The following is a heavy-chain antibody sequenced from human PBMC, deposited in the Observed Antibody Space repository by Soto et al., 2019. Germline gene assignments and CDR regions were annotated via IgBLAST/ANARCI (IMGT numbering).Heavy chain of an antibody. D-gene: IGHD4-17*01. Sequence: QVQLVQSGAEVKKPWASVKVSCKASGYTFTSYGISWERQAPGQGLEWMGWISAYNGNTNYAQKLQGRVTMTTDTSTSTAYMEQRSLRSDDTAVYYCARDPNDYGEYSGKFDPWGQGSLVTSSS. CDR3: ARDPNDYGEYSGKFDP. V-gene: IGHV1-18*01. J-gene: IGHJ5*02. CDR1: GYTFTSYG. CDR2: ISAYNGNT.